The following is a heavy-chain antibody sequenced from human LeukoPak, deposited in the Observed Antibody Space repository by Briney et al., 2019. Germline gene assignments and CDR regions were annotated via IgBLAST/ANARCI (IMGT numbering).Heavy chain of an antibody. D-gene: IGHD5-24*01. CDR1: GYTFTGYY. CDR2: INPNSGGT. Sequence: GASVKVSCKASGYTFTGYYMHWVRQAPGQGLEWMGWINPNSGGTNYAQKFQGRVTMTRDTSISTAYMELSRLRSDDTAVYYCARGGRWLQLPGTLHYWGQGTLVTVSS. J-gene: IGHJ4*02. V-gene: IGHV1-2*02. CDR3: ARGGRWLQLPGTLHY.